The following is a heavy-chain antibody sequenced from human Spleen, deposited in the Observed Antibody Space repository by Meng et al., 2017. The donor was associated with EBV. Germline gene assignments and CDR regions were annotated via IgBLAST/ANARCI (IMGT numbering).Heavy chain of an antibody. CDR1: GFSLSTSGEG. V-gene: IGHV2-5*02. Sequence: QITLKESGPTLVKATQTLTLTCTFSGFSLSTSGEGVGWIRQPPGKALEWLAVIYGDDDKRYSPSLNSRLTISKDTSKNLVVLTMTNMDPVDTATYYCVHRQDSGWYFDFWGHGPLVTVSS. CDR3: VHRQDSGWYFDF. CDR2: IYGDDDK. D-gene: IGHD6-19*01. J-gene: IGHJ4*01.